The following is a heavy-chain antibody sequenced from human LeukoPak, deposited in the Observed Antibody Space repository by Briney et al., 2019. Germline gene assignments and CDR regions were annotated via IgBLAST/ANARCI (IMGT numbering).Heavy chain of an antibody. D-gene: IGHD3-22*01. CDR2: ISGSGGST. V-gene: IGHV3-23*01. CDR1: GFTFSSYA. Sequence: GGSLRLSCAASGFTFSSYAMSWVRQAPGKGLEWVSAISGSGGSTYYADSVKGRFTISRDNSKNTVYVQMNGLRAEDTAIYYCAKHSHDGSAPYYEVQLDYWGQGTLVTVSS. J-gene: IGHJ4*02. CDR3: AKHSHDGSAPYYEVQLDY.